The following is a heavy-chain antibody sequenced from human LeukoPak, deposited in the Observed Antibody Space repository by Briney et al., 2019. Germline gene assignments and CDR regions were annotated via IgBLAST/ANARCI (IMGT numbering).Heavy chain of an antibody. Sequence: GGSLRLSCAASGFIFSSYGMHWVRQAPGKGLEWVAFIRYDGSNKYYADSVKGRFTISRDNSKNTLYLQMNSLRAEDTAVYYCAKDLENGSWYRRSFYYYYYMDVWGKGTTVTISS. CDR2: IRYDGSNK. J-gene: IGHJ6*03. CDR3: AKDLENGSWYRRSFYYYYYMDV. V-gene: IGHV3-30*02. CDR1: GFIFSSYG. D-gene: IGHD6-13*01.